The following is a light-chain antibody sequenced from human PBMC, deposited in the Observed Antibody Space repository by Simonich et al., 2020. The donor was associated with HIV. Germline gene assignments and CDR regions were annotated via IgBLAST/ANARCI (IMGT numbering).Light chain of an antibody. CDR1: ALPKKY. CDR3: YSTDISGNHRV. J-gene: IGLJ3*02. Sequence: SYELTQPPSVSVSPGQTARITCSGDALPKKYAYWYQQNSGQAPVLGIYEDSKRPSGIPERFSGSSSGTMATLTITGAQVEDEADYYCYSTDISGNHRVFGGGTKLTVL. V-gene: IGLV3-10*01. CDR2: EDS.